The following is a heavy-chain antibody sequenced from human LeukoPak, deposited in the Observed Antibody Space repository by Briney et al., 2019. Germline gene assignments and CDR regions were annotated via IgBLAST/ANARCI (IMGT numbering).Heavy chain of an antibody. CDR3: ARSGGVRGHYLDY. CDR2: IFYSGAT. Sequence: SETLSLTCTVSGGSISSGDSCWNWIRQPPGKGLEWIGYIFYSGATYYTPSLKSRLTISVDTSKDQFSLKLTSVTAADTAVYYCARSGGVRGHYLDYWGQGTLVTVSS. CDR1: GGSISSGDSC. V-gene: IGHV4-30-4*08. J-gene: IGHJ4*02. D-gene: IGHD3-10*01.